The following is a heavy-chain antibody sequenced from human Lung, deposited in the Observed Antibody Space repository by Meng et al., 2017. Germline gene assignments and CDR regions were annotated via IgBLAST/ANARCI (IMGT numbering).Heavy chain of an antibody. CDR1: GVSFSRGGYY. J-gene: IGHJ5*02. D-gene: IGHD3-3*01. Sequence: QVQLQESGPGLVNPSQTLSLTCTVSGVSFSRGGYYLGWIRQHPGRGLEWIGYIYYSGSTFYNPAFKSRVTISVDTSKNQFSLNLNSVSAADTAVYYCVRERNRLLDPWGQGTLVTVSS. CDR3: VRERNRLLDP. V-gene: IGHV4-31*03. CDR2: IYYSGST.